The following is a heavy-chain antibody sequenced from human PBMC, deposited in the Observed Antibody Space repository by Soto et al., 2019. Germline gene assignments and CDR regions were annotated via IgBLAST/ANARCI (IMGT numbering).Heavy chain of an antibody. CDR1: GGSISSYY. J-gene: IGHJ6*02. CDR2: IYTSGST. Sequence: PSETLSLTCTVSGGSISSYYWSWIRQPAGKGLEWIGRIYTSGSTNYNPSLKSRVTMSVDTSKNQFSRKLSSVTAADTAVYYCARESPRYCTNGVCYRPYYYYYYGMDVWGQGTTVT. D-gene: IGHD2-8*01. V-gene: IGHV4-4*07. CDR3: ARESPRYCTNGVCYRPYYYYYYGMDV.